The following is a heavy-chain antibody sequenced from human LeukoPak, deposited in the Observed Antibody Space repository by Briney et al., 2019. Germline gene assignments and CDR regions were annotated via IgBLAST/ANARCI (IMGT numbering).Heavy chain of an antibody. V-gene: IGHV3-11*04. CDR3: ARGISMITFGGVTSPTPVDAFDI. D-gene: IGHD3-16*01. Sequence: PGGSLRLSCEASGFNLSDHYMTWIRQAPGKGLEWVSYISNNGYSIYYADSVKGRFTISRDNAKNSLYLQMNSLRAEDTAVYYCARGISMITFGGVTSPTPVDAFDIWGQGTMVTVSS. CDR2: ISNNGYSI. J-gene: IGHJ3*02. CDR1: GFNLSDHY.